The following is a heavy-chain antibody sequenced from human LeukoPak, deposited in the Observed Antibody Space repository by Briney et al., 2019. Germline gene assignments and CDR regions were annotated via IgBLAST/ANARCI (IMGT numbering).Heavy chain of an antibody. CDR2: IQYDGSNK. D-gene: IGHD6-13*01. J-gene: IGHJ4*02. V-gene: IGHV3-30*02. CDR3: ARAEAGTFDD. CDR1: GFTFSSYG. Sequence: TGGSLRLSCAASGFTFSSYGIHWVRQAPGKGLEWVAFIQYDGSNKYYPDSVKGRFTISRDNSKNTLYLQMNGLRAEDTAVYYCARAEAGTFDDWGQGTLVTVSS.